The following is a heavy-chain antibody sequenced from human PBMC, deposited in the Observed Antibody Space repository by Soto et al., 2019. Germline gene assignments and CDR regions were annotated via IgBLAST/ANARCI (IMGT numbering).Heavy chain of an antibody. CDR3: ARGGIQLWFNY. V-gene: IGHV1-2*04. D-gene: IGHD5-18*01. J-gene: IGHJ4*02. CDR2: INPNSGGT. CDR1: RNTFRTYS. Sequence: ASVKVSCKTSRNTFRTYSVNWVRQAPGQGLEWMGWINPNSGGTNYAQKLQGWVTMTRDTSISTAYMELSRLRSDDTAVYYCARGGIQLWFNYWGQGTLVTVSS.